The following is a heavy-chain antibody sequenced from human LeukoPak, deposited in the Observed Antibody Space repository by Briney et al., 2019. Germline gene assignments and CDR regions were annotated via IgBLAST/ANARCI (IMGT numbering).Heavy chain of an antibody. CDR3: ARRFDY. V-gene: IGHV3-21*01. CDR1: GFTFSTYN. Sequence: GGSLRLSCAASGFTFSTYNMNWVRQAPGKGLEWVSSITSSSSYTFYADSVKGRFTISRDNAKNSLYLQMNSLRAEDMALYYCARRFDYWGQGTLVTVSS. CDR2: ITSSSSYT. J-gene: IGHJ4*02.